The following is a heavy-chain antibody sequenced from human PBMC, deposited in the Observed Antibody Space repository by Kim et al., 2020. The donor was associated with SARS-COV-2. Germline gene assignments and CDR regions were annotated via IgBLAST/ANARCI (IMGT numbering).Heavy chain of an antibody. J-gene: IGHJ4*02. CDR3: ARAIGTILAY. V-gene: IGHV3-48*03. CDR2: ISSSGSTI. Sequence: GGSLRLSCAASGFTFSSYEMNWVRQAPGKGLEWVSYISSSGSTIYYADSVKGRFTISRDNAKNSLYLQMNSLRAEDTAVYYCARAIGTILAYWGQGTLVTVSS. CDR1: GFTFSSYE. D-gene: IGHD3-3*01.